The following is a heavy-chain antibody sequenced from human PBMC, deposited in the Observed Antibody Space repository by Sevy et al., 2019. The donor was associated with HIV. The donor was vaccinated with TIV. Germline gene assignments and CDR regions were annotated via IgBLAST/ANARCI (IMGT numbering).Heavy chain of an antibody. Sequence: GSLRLSCAASGFTFSSYAMSWVRQAPGKGLEWVSAISGSGGSTYYADSVKGRFTISRDNSKNTLYLQMNSLRAEDTAVYYCAKVKYDFWGGSGGQNGMDVWGQGTTVTVSS. CDR1: GFTFSSYA. D-gene: IGHD3-3*01. J-gene: IGHJ6*02. CDR2: ISGSGGST. V-gene: IGHV3-23*01. CDR3: AKVKYDFWGGSGGQNGMDV.